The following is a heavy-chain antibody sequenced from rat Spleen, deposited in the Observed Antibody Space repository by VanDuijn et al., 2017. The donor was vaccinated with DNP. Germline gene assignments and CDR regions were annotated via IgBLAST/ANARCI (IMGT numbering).Heavy chain of an antibody. CDR1: GFTFSNYY. CDR2: ISPRGSRT. D-gene: IGHD1-1*01. Sequence: EVQLVESGGGLVQPGRSLKLSCAASGFTFSNYYMAWVRQAPRKGLEWVAAISPRGSRTYYRDSVKGRFTISRDNAKNTLYLQMDSLRSEDSATFYCATTFPYKDYFDYWGQGVMVTVSS. J-gene: IGHJ2*01. CDR3: ATTFPYKDYFDY. V-gene: IGHV5-25*01.